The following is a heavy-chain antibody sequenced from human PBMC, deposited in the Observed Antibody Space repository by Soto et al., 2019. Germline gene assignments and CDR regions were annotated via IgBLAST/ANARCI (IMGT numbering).Heavy chain of an antibody. CDR1: GFTFGDFA. CDR2: VSHDGRNT. CDR3: AKGGRQWLVTSDFNY. J-gene: IGHJ4*02. V-gene: IGHV3-30*18. Sequence: XXPLRLPCAASGFTFGDFAMHWVPQAPGKGLEWVAVVSHDGRNTHYADSVKGRFTISRDSSKNTVSLEMTSLRAPDTAVYYCAKGGRQWLVTSDFNYWGQGALVTVSS. D-gene: IGHD6-19*01.